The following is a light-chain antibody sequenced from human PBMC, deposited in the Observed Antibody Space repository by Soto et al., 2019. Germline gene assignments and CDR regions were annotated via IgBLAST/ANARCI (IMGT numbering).Light chain of an antibody. CDR3: SSYAGSSNV. CDR1: SSDVGGYNY. J-gene: IGLJ1*01. V-gene: IGLV2-8*01. CDR2: EVN. Sequence: QSVLTQPASVSGSPGQSITISCTGTSSDVGGYNYVSWYQQHTGKAPKLMIYEVNKRPSGVPDRFSGSKSGNTASLTVSGLQAEDEADYYCSSYAGSSNVFGTGTKVAVL.